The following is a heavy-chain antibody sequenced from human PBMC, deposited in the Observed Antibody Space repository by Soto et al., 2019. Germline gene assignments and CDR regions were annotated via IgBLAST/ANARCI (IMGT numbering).Heavy chain of an antibody. D-gene: IGHD2-21*02. J-gene: IGHJ4*01. V-gene: IGHV1-2*02. CDR3: ARQLADCGGDCYNEPIEY. Sequence: ASVKVSCKASGYTFINYYIHWVRQAPGQGLEWMGWVNPRSGDTNYAQKFQGRVTMTRDTSISTAYMELSRLRSDDTAVYYCARQLADCGGDCYNEPIEYWG. CDR2: VNPRSGDT. CDR1: GYTFINYY.